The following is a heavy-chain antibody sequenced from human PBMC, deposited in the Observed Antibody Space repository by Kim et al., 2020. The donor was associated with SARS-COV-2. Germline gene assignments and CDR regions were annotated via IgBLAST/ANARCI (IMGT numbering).Heavy chain of an antibody. J-gene: IGHJ5*02. D-gene: IGHD3-22*01. V-gene: IGHV1-18*01. Sequence: ASVKVSCKASGYTFTSYGISWVRQAPGQGLEWMGWISAYNGNTNSAQKLQGRVTMTTDTSTSTAYMELRSLRSDDTAVYYCARKGGHYYDSSGENWFDPWGQGTLATVSS. CDR3: ARKGGHYYDSSGENWFDP. CDR2: ISAYNGNT. CDR1: GYTFTSYG.